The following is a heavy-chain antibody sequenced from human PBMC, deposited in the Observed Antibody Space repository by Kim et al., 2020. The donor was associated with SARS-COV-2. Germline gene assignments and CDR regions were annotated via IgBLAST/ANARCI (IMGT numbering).Heavy chain of an antibody. D-gene: IGHD3-3*01. V-gene: IGHV3-48*03. Sequence: DAVEGRFTISRDNAKNSLYLQMNSLRAEDTAVYYCAREGSFGVVITDMDVWGQGSTVTVSS. CDR3: AREGSFGVVITDMDV. J-gene: IGHJ6*02.